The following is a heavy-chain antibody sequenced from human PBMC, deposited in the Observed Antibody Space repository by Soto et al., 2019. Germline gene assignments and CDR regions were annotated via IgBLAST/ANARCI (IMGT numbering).Heavy chain of an antibody. Sequence: GGSLRLSCAASGFTFSSYWMHWVRQAPGKGLVWVSRINSDGSSTSYADSVKGRFTISRDNAKNTLYLQMNSLRAEDTAVYYCARGSAEILHEDNWFDPWGQGTLVTVS. CDR1: GFTFSSYW. V-gene: IGHV3-74*01. CDR2: INSDGSST. D-gene: IGHD3-10*01. J-gene: IGHJ5*02. CDR3: ARGSAEILHEDNWFDP.